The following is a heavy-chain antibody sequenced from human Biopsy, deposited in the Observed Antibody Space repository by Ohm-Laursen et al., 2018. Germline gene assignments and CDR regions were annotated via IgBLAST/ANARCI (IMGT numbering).Heavy chain of an antibody. D-gene: IGHD4-17*01. V-gene: IGHV3-23*01. J-gene: IGHJ4*02. CDR1: GLIFSDYY. CDR2: ISGNSDII. Sequence: SLRLSCAASGLIFSDYYMTWFRQAPGKGLEWVSTISGNSDIIYDTDSVKGRFTISRDNSKNTLYLQMNSLRADDTAVYYCVLAAAQTVTHFDYWGQGTLVTVSS. CDR3: VLAAAQTVTHFDY.